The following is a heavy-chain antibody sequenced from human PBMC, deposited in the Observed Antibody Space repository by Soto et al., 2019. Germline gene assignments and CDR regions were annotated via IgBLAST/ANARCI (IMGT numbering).Heavy chain of an antibody. CDR1: GFTFNDYA. V-gene: IGHV3-49*03. CDR2: IRTKVYGGKK. CDR3: TRETSSGYDY. J-gene: IGHJ4*02. Sequence: HPGGSLRLSCTTSGFTFNDYAMSWFRQAPGKGLEWVGFIRTKVYGGKKKYAVFVKGSFTISRDDSKTIAYLKMNSLKTEDTPVYYCTRETSSGYDYWGQGTQVTVSS. D-gene: IGHD5-12*01.